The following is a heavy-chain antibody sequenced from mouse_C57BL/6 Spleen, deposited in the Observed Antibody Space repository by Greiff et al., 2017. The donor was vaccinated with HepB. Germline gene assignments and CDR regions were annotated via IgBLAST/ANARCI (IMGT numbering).Heavy chain of an antibody. J-gene: IGHJ3*01. CDR1: GYTFTDYY. Sequence: VQLQQSGAELVRPGASVKLSCKASGYTFTDYYINWVKQRPGQGLEWIARIYPGSGNTYYNEKFKGKATLTAEKSSSTAYMQLSSLTSEDSAVYFCARSYEYDGRLAYWGQGTLVTVSA. D-gene: IGHD2-4*01. CDR3: ARSYEYDGRLAY. CDR2: IYPGSGNT. V-gene: IGHV1-76*01.